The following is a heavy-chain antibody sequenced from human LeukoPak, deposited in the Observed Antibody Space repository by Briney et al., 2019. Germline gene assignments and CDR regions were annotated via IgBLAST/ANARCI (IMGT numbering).Heavy chain of an antibody. Sequence: SETLSLTCTVSSGSITTSLYYWGWIRQPPGKGLEWIASVFYTGNTYYNPSLKSRVTISVDTSKNRFSLKLNSVTAADTAVYYCARDHPSYYFGSGPYAFDIWGQGTMVTVSS. CDR2: VFYTGNT. J-gene: IGHJ3*02. D-gene: IGHD3-10*01. CDR1: SGSITTSLYY. CDR3: ARDHPSYYFGSGPYAFDI. V-gene: IGHV4-39*07.